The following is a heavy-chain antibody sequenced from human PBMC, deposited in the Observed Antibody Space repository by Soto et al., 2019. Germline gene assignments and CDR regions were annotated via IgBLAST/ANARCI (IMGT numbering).Heavy chain of an antibody. J-gene: IGHJ4*02. Sequence: QVQLVQSGAEVKKPGSSVKVSCKASGGTFSSYAISWVRQAPGQGLEWMGGIIPIFGTANYAQKFQGRVTITADKSTSTVYMELSSLRSEDTAVYYCAREGSSGWDDRFGYFDYWGQGTLVTVSS. V-gene: IGHV1-69*06. CDR3: AREGSSGWDDRFGYFDY. CDR2: IIPIFGTA. D-gene: IGHD6-19*01. CDR1: GGTFSSYA.